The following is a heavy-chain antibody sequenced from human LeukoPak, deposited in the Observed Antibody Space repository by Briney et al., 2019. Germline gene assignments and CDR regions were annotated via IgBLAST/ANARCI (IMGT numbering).Heavy chain of an antibody. CDR3: ARVARHPGIAVAGNDY. D-gene: IGHD6-19*01. J-gene: IGHJ4*02. Sequence: GGSLRLSCAASEFSVGSNYMTWVRQAPGKGLEWVSLIYSGGSTYYADSVKGRFTISRDNSKNTLYLQMNSLRAEDTAVYYCARVARHPGIAVAGNDYWGQGTLVTVSS. CDR2: IYSGGST. CDR1: EFSVGSNY. V-gene: IGHV3-66*01.